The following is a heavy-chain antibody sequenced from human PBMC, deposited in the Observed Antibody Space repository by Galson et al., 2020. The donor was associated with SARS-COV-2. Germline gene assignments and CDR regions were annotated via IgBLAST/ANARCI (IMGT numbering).Heavy chain of an antibody. CDR2: IFHTGST. CDR3: VRGGDNGDYVWFDP. V-gene: IGHV4-30-2*01. CDR1: GGSISSGGYP. Sequence: SETLSLTCAVSGGSISSGGYPWNWIRQLPGRGLEWIGYIFHTGSTYYNPSFKSRVTISIDKSKNQFSLSLNSVTAADTAVYYCVRGGDNGDYVWFDPWGQGTLVTVSS. D-gene: IGHD4-17*01. J-gene: IGHJ5*02.